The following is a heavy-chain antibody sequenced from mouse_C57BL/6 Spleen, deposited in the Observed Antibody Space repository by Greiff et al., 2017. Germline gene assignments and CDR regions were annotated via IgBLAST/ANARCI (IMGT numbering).Heavy chain of an antibody. CDR2: IYPSDSET. J-gene: IGHJ4*01. CDR1: GYTFTSYW. CDR3: ARTAQAIYAMDY. V-gene: IGHV1-61*01. D-gene: IGHD3-2*02. Sequence: QVQLQQPGAELVRPGSSVKLSCKASGYTFTSYWMDWVKQRPGQGLEWIGNIYPSDSETHYNQKFKDKATLTVDQSSSTAYMQLSSLTSEDSAVYYCARTAQAIYAMDYWGQGTSVTVSS.